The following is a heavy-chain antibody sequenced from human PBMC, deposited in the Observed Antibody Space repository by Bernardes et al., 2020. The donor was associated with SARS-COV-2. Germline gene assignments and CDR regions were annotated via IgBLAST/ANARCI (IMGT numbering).Heavy chain of an antibody. CDR2: INPNSGGT. J-gene: IGHJ6*02. CDR1: GYTFTGYY. CDR3: ARLGYSYGHYYYGMDV. V-gene: IGHV1-2*02. D-gene: IGHD5-18*01. Sequence: SVKVSCKASGYTFTGYYMHWVRQAPGQGLEWMGWINPNSGGTNYAQKFQGRVTMTRDTSISTAYMELSRLRSDDTAVYYCARLGYSYGHYYYGMDVWGQGTTVTVSS.